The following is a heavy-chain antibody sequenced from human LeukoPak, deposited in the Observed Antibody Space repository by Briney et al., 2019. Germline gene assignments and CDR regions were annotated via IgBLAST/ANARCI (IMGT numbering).Heavy chain of an antibody. V-gene: IGHV4-39*07. CDR2: IYYSGST. J-gene: IGHJ4*02. D-gene: IGHD6-13*01. CDR1: GGSISSSSYY. CDR3: ARERLAAAVWSDFDY. Sequence: PSETLSLTCTVSGGSISSSSYYWGWIRQPPGKGLEWIGSIYYSGSTYYNPSLKSRVTISVDTSKNQFSLKLSSVTAADTAVYYCARERLAAAVWSDFDYWGQGTLVTVSS.